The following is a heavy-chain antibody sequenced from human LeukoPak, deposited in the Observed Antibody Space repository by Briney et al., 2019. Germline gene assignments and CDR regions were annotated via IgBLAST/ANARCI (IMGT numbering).Heavy chain of an antibody. Sequence: PGGSLSLSCAASGFTFSSYSMNWVRQAPGKGLEWVSSISSSSSYIYYADSVKGRFTISRDNAKNSLYLQMNSLRAEDTAVYYCARDSGYDSDAFDIWGQETMVTVSS. J-gene: IGHJ3*02. CDR2: ISSSSSYI. CDR1: GFTFSSYS. V-gene: IGHV3-21*01. D-gene: IGHD5-12*01. CDR3: ARDSGYDSDAFDI.